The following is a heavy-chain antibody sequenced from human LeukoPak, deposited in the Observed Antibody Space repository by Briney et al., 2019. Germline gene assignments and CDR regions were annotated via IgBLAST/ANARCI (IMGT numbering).Heavy chain of an antibody. CDR3: ARGILLWFGELPRFDP. J-gene: IGHJ5*02. V-gene: IGHV1-2*02. CDR2: INPNSGGT. Sequence: GASVKVSCKASGYTFTSYGISWVRQAPGQGLEWMGWINPNSGGTNYAQKFQGRVTMTRDTSISTAYMELSRLRSDDTAVYYCARGILLWFGELPRFDPWGQGTLVTVSS. D-gene: IGHD3-10*01. CDR1: GYTFTSYG.